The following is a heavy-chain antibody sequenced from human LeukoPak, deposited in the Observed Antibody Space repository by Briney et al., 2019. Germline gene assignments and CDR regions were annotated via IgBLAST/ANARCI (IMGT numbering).Heavy chain of an antibody. CDR1: GYTFTSYD. D-gene: IGHD3-22*01. J-gene: IGHJ4*02. CDR2: MNPNSGNT. V-gene: IGHV1-8*01. CDR3: ARNTYYYDSSDLDY. Sequence: ASVKVSCKASGYTFTSYDINGVRQATGQGLEWMRWMNPNSGNTGYAQKFQGRVTMTRNTSISTAYMELSSLRSEDTAVYYCARNTYYYDSSDLDYWGQGTLVTVSS.